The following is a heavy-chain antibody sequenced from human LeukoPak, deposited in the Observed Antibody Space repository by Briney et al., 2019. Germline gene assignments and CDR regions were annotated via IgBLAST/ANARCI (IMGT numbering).Heavy chain of an antibody. CDR1: GGTFSSYA. J-gene: IGHJ4*02. V-gene: IGHV1-69*06. CDR2: IIPIFGTA. Sequence: SVKVSCKASGGTFSSYAISWVRQAPGQGLEWMGGIIPIFGTANYAQKFQGRVTITADKSTSPADMELSSLRSEDTTVYYCASPYSGSFQYYFDYWGQGTLVTVSS. CDR3: ASPYSGSFQYYFDY. D-gene: IGHD1-26*01.